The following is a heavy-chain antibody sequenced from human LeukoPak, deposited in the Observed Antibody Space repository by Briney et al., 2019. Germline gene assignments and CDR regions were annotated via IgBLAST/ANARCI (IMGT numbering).Heavy chain of an antibody. CDR1: GFTFSSYG. J-gene: IGHJ3*02. D-gene: IGHD3-22*01. CDR2: ISGSGGST. V-gene: IGHV3-23*01. CDR3: AKGYYYDSSGYYHGPLFDAFDI. Sequence: GGSLRLSCAASGFTFSSYGMSWVRQAPGKGLEWVSAISGSGGSTYYADSVKGRFTISRDNSKNTLYLQMNSLRAEDTAVYYCAKGYYYDSSGYYHGPLFDAFDIWGQGTMVTVSS.